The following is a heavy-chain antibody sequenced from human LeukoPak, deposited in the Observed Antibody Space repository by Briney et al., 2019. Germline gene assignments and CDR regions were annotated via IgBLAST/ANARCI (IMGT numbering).Heavy chain of an antibody. CDR2: IRYDGSNK. CDR1: GFTFSSYW. Sequence: GGSLRLSCAASGFTFSSYWMSWVRQAPGKGLEWVAFIRYDGSNKYYADSVKGRFTISRDNSKNTLYLQMNSLRAEDTAVYYCAKDLDSTRLRGAFDIWGQGTMVTVSS. CDR3: AKDLDSTRLRGAFDI. J-gene: IGHJ3*02. D-gene: IGHD2-2*01. V-gene: IGHV3-30*02.